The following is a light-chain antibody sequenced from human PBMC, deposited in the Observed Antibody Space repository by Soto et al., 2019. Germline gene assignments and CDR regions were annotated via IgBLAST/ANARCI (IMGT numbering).Light chain of an antibody. J-gene: IGLJ1*01. V-gene: IGLV1-40*01. CDR3: CSYAGNYIYV. CDR1: SSNIGAGYD. Sequence: QSALTQPPSVSGAPGQRVTISCTGSSSNIGAGYDVHWYQQLPGTAPKLLIYGNSNRPSGVPDRFSGSKSGTSASLAITGLQAEDEADYYCCSYAGNYIYVFGTGTKVTVL. CDR2: GNS.